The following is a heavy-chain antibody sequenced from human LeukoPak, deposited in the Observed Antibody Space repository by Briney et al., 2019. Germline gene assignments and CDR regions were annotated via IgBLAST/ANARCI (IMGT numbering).Heavy chain of an antibody. CDR1: GDSISSYY. CDR3: AREERYRGGFDI. J-gene: IGHJ3*02. D-gene: IGHD3-16*02. CDR2: MYNGGST. V-gene: IGHV4-4*08. Sequence: SETLSLTCSVSGDSISSYYWTWVRQPPGKGLEWIGYMYNGGSTNYNPSLKSRVTISVDTSRNQSSLKLTSVTAADTAVYYCAREERYRGGFDIWGQGTMVTVSS.